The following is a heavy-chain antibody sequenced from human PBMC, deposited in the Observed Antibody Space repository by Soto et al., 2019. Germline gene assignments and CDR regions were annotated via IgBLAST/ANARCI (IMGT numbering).Heavy chain of an antibody. D-gene: IGHD6-19*01. CDR2: INHSGST. J-gene: IGHJ5*02. Sequence: SETLSLTCAVYGGSFSGYYWSWIRQPPGKGLEWIGEINHSGSTNYNPSLKSRVTISVDTSKNQFSLKLSSVTAADTAVYYCARAVAVAGSRWCDPWGQGTLVT. CDR3: ARAVAVAGSRWCDP. CDR1: GGSFSGYY. V-gene: IGHV4-34*01.